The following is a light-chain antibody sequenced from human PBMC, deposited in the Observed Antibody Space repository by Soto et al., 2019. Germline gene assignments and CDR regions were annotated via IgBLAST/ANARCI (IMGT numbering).Light chain of an antibody. CDR3: QQYGSSPQT. CDR2: AAS. J-gene: IGKJ1*01. CDR1: HSVTSNY. Sequence: EIVLTQSPGTLSLSPGERATLSCRASHSVTSNYLAWYQQKPGQAPRLLIYAASGRASGIPDRFSGSVSGTDFILTISRLEPEDFAVYYCQQYGSSPQTFGQGTRVDIK. V-gene: IGKV3-20*01.